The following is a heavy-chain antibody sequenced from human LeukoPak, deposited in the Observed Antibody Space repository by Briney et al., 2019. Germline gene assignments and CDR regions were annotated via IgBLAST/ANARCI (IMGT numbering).Heavy chain of an antibody. Sequence: SVKVSCKASGGTFSSYAISWVRQAPGQGLEWMGGIIPIFGTANYAQKFQGRVTITADESTSTAYMELSSLRSEDTAVYYCARGARYYYTDAFDIWGQGTMVTVSS. V-gene: IGHV1-69*13. J-gene: IGHJ3*02. CDR1: GGTFSSYA. CDR3: ARGARYYYTDAFDI. D-gene: IGHD3-22*01. CDR2: IIPIFGTA.